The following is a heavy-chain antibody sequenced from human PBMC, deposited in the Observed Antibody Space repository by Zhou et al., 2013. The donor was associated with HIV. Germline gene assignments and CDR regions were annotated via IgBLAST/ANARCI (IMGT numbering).Heavy chain of an antibody. Sequence: QVQLVQSGAEVKKPGASVKVSCKVSGYTLTELSMHWVRQAPGKGLEWMGGFDPEDGETIYAQKFQGRVTMTEDTSTDTAYMELSSLRSEDTAVYYCATRITMVRGVIYAFDIWGQGTMVTVSS. CDR2: FDPEDGET. CDR1: GYTLTELS. CDR3: ATRITMVRGVIYAFDI. V-gene: IGHV1-24*01. J-gene: IGHJ3*02. D-gene: IGHD3-10*01.